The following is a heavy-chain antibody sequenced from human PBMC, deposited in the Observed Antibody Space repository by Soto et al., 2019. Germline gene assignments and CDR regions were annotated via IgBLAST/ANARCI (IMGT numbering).Heavy chain of an antibody. CDR1: GCNFSSFA. Sequence: PGGSLRLSCAASGCNFSSFAMTWVRQAPGKGLQWVSTITSDGGNTYYVDSVKGRFTISRDNSKNTLYLQMNSLRAEDTAVYYCAKGRGGNNRYSFDYWGQGTLVTVSS. CDR2: ITSDGGNT. D-gene: IGHD3-10*01. V-gene: IGHV3-23*01. J-gene: IGHJ4*02. CDR3: AKGRGGNNRYSFDY.